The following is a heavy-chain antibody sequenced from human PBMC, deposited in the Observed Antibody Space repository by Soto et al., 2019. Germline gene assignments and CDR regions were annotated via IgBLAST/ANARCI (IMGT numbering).Heavy chain of an antibody. J-gene: IGHJ4*02. CDR2: ISGSGGST. Sequence: EVQLLESGGGLVQPGGSLRLSCAASGFTFSSYAMSWVRQAPGKGLEWVSTISGSGGSTYYADSVKGRFTISRDNSKNTLYLQMNSLRAEDTAIYCCAKDLFGATFSYWGQGTLVTVSS. CDR3: AKDLFGATFSY. D-gene: IGHD1-26*01. CDR1: GFTFSSYA. V-gene: IGHV3-23*01.